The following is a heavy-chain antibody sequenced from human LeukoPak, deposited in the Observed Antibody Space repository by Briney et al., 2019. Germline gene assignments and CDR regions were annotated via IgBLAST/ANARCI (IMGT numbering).Heavy chain of an antibody. CDR2: IYYSGST. J-gene: IGHJ4*02. CDR1: GGSIRSYY. V-gene: IGHV4-59*01. D-gene: IGHD4-17*01. Sequence: SETLSLTCTVSGGSIRSYYWSWIRQPPGKGLEWIGYIYYSGSTAYNPSLKSRVSISVDTSKNQFSLKLSSVTAADTAVYYCARTGSTVTMLYPFDHWGQGTLVTVSS. CDR3: ARTGSTVTMLYPFDH.